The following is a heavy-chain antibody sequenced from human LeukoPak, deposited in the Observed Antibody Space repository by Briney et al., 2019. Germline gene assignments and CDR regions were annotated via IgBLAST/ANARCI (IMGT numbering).Heavy chain of an antibody. J-gene: IGHJ4*02. D-gene: IGHD2-2*01. CDR3: ARGRVVPAATALFAFDY. Sequence: SETLSLTCAVYGGSFSGYYWSWIRQPPGKGLEWIGEINHSGSTNYNPSLKSRVTISVDTSKNQFSLKLSSVTAADTAVYYCARGRVVPAATALFAFDYWGQGTLVTVSS. CDR1: GGSFSGYY. CDR2: INHSGST. V-gene: IGHV4-34*01.